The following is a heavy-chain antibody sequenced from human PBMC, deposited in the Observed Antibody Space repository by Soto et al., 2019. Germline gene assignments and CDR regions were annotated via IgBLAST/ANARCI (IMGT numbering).Heavy chain of an antibody. J-gene: IGHJ4*01. V-gene: IGHV4-31*03. CDR1: GGSITSHTHY. D-gene: IGHD4-4*01. Sequence: QVQLQESGPGLVKPSQTLSLTCTVSGGSITSHTHYWSWIRQHPGKVLEWIGNIYFRGTTYYNPSLERRVSIAIDTSKNQFHLTLTSVTAAYTTVDFCATYDYIVFYFGYWGLGTLVGV. CDR2: IYFRGTT. CDR3: ATYDYIVFYFGY.